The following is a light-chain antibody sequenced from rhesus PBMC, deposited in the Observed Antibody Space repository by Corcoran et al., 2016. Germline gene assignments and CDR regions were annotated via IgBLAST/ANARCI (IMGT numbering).Light chain of an antibody. CDR2: SAY. CDR3: QQYNDLPLT. J-gene: IGKJ4*01. Sequence: EIVMTQSPATLSLSPGETATLSCRASQSVGSYLAWYQQETGQAPKLLVHSAYFRATGIPDRFRGGGSRTDFTLTISSLEPEDVGVYHCQQYNDLPLTFGGGTKVEIK. V-gene: IGKV3-40*01. CDR1: QSVGSY.